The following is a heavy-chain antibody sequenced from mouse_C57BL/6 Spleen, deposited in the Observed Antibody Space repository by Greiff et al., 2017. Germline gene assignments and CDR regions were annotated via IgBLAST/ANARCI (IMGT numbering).Heavy chain of an antibody. V-gene: IGHV5-9-1*02. CDR3: TRGRYDYDDYYAMDY. CDR1: GFTFSSYA. J-gene: IGHJ4*01. CDR2: ISSGGDYI. Sequence: EVKVVESGEGLVKPGGSLKLSCAASGFTFSSYAMSWVRQTPEKRLEWVAYISSGGDYIYYADTVKGRFTISRDNARNTLYLQMSSLKSEDTALYYCTRGRYDYDDYYAMDYWGQGTSVTVSS. D-gene: IGHD2-4*01.